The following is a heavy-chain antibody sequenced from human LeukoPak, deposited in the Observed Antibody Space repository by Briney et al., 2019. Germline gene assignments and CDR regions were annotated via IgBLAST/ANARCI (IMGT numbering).Heavy chain of an antibody. V-gene: IGHV3-23*01. CDR2: ISGSGGST. J-gene: IGHJ6*02. CDR3: ARDGLDDSSGYYYDYYYGMDV. D-gene: IGHD3-22*01. Sequence: GGSLRLSCAASGFTFSSYAMSWVRQAPGKGLEWVSAISGSGGSTYYADSVKGRFTISRDNAKNSLYLQMNSLRAEDTAVYYCARDGLDDSSGYYYDYYYGMDVWGQGTTVTVS. CDR1: GFTFSSYA.